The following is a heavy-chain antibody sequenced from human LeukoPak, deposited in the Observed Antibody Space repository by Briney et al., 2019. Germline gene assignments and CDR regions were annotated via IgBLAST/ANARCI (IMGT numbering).Heavy chain of an antibody. CDR2: ISGSGGST. CDR1: GFTFSSYA. D-gene: IGHD3-10*01. Sequence: GGSLRLSCAASGFTFSSYAMSWVRQAPGKGLEWVSAISGSGGSTYYADSVKGRFTISRDNSKNTLYLQMNSLRAEDTAVYYCAKKNAGSGSYYIRPDAIDIWGQGTMV. J-gene: IGHJ3*02. V-gene: IGHV3-23*01. CDR3: AKKNAGSGSYYIRPDAIDI.